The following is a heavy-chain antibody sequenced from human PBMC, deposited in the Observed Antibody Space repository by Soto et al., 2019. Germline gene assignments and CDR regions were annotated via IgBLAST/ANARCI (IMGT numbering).Heavy chain of an antibody. CDR3: AKADYYDSSGYYYGVDY. CDR2: ISGSGGST. CDR1: GFTFSSYA. Sequence: EVQLLESGGGLVQPGGSLRLSCAASGFTFSSYAMSWVRQAPGKGLVWVSAISGSGGSTYYADSVKGRFTISRDNSKNTLYLQMNSLRAEDTAVYYCAKADYYDSSGYYYGVDYWGQGTLVTVSS. V-gene: IGHV3-23*01. D-gene: IGHD3-22*01. J-gene: IGHJ4*02.